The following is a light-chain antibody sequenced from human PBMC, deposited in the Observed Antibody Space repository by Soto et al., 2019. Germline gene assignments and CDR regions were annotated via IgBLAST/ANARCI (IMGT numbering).Light chain of an antibody. CDR1: QSVSSNY. CDR3: RQYGSSPMYT. V-gene: IGKV3-20*01. J-gene: IGKJ2*01. CDR2: GAS. Sequence: EIVLTQSPGTLSLSPGERATLSCRASQSVSSNYLAWYQQKPGQAPRLLIYGASSSATGITDRLSGSGSGTDVAVTTSRLEPEEFAVYYCRQYGSSPMYTFGQGTKLEIK.